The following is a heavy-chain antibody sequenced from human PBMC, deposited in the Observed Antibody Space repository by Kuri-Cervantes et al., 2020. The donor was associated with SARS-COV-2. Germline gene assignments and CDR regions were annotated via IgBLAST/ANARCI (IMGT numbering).Heavy chain of an antibody. D-gene: IGHD3-10*01. CDR3: ARERYYSGHHGMDV. CDR2: ISYDGSNK. V-gene: IGHV3-30-3*01. J-gene: IGHJ6*02. Sequence: GESLKISCAASGFTFSSYAMHWVRQAPGKGLEWVAVISYDGSNKYYADSVKGRFTISRDNSKNTLYLQMNSLRAEVTAVYYCARERYYSGHHGMDVWGQGTTVTVSS. CDR1: GFTFSSYA.